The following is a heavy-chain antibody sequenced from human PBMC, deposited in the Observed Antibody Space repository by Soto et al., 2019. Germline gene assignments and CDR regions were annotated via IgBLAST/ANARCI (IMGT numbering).Heavy chain of an antibody. CDR2: MNPNSGNT. Sequence: ASVKVSCKASGYTFTSYDINWVRQATGQGLEWMGWMNPNSGNTGYAQKFQGRVTMTRNTSISTAYMELSSLRSEDTAVYYCARGGTVLRFLEWFDGGFDPWGQGTLVTVSS. CDR3: ARGGTVLRFLEWFDGGFDP. CDR1: GYTFTSYD. V-gene: IGHV1-8*01. D-gene: IGHD3-3*01. J-gene: IGHJ5*02.